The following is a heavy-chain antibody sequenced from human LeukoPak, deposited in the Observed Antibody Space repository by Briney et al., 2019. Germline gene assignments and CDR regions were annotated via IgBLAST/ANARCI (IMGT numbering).Heavy chain of an antibody. CDR1: GFTFDDYA. D-gene: IGHD5-24*01. Sequence: GGSLRLSCAASGFTFDDYAMHWVRQAPGKGQEWVSGISWNSARIGYADSVKGRLTISRDNAKNSLYLQMNSLRAEDTALYYCTKDREMATTRYYFDYWGQGTLVTVSS. J-gene: IGHJ4*02. CDR3: TKDREMATTRYYFDY. V-gene: IGHV3-9*01. CDR2: ISWNSARI.